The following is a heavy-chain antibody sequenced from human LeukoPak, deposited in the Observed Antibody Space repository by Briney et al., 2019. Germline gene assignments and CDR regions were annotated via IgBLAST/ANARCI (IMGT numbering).Heavy chain of an antibody. Sequence: ASVNVSCTASGYTFTSYGISWVRQPPGQGLEWMGRMNPNSGNTGYAQKFQGRVTITRNTSISTAYMELSSLRSEDTAVYYCARAEGSGWWGYYYYYVDVWGKGTTVTVSS. CDR1: GYTFTSYG. J-gene: IGHJ6*03. CDR3: ARAEGSGWWGYYYYYVDV. D-gene: IGHD6-19*01. CDR2: MNPNSGNT. V-gene: IGHV1-8*03.